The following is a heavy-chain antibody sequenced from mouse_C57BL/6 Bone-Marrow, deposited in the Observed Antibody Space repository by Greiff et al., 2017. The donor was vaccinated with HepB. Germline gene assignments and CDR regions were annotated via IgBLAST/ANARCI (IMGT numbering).Heavy chain of an antibody. CDR1: GYTFTEYT. CDR2: FYPGSGSI. D-gene: IGHD2-4*01. CDR3: ARHEEYDYGSSYYAMDY. J-gene: IGHJ4*01. V-gene: IGHV1-62-2*01. Sequence: QVQLQQSGAELVKPGASVKLSCKASGYTFTEYTIHWVKQRSGQGLEWIGWFYPGSGSIKYNEKFKDKATLTADKSSSTVYMELSRLTSEDSAVYFCARHEEYDYGSSYYAMDYWGQGTSVTVSS.